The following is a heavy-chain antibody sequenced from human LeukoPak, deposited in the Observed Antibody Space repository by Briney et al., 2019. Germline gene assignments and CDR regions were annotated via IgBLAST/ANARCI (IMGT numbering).Heavy chain of an antibody. J-gene: IGHJ4*02. Sequence: GGSLRLSCAASGFTFSSYWMHWVRQAPGKGLVWVSRINTDGSSTSYADSVKGRFTISRDNAKNSLYLQMNSLRAEDTAVYYCARDFHSSSWKPYQTCWGQGTLVTVSS. V-gene: IGHV3-74*01. D-gene: IGHD6-13*01. CDR2: INTDGSST. CDR1: GFTFSSYW. CDR3: ARDFHSSSWKPYQTC.